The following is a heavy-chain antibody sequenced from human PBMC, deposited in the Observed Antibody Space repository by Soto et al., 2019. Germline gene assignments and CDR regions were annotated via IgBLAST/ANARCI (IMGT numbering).Heavy chain of an antibody. CDR2: IIPIFGTA. Sequence: SVKVSCKASGGTFSSYAISWVRQAPGQGLEWMGGIIPIFGTANYAQKFQGRVTITADKSTSTAYMELSSLRSEDTAMYYCARERADDIVVVPAAMPYYYYGMDVWGQGTTVTVSS. V-gene: IGHV1-69*06. D-gene: IGHD2-2*01. J-gene: IGHJ6*02. CDR3: ARERADDIVVVPAAMPYYYYGMDV. CDR1: GGTFSSYA.